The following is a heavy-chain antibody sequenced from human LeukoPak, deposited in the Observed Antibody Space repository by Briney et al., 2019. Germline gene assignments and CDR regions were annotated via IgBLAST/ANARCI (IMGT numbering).Heavy chain of an antibody. CDR2: ISSSSSYI. V-gene: IGHV3-21*01. D-gene: IGHD6-6*01. CDR3: ARDGGSSSGFDY. Sequence: GGSLRLSCAASGFTFSSYSMNWVRQAPGKGLEWVSSISSSSSYIYYADSVKGRFTISRDNAKNSLYLQMNSLRAEDTAVYYCARDGGSSSGFDYWGQGTPGHRLL. CDR1: GFTFSSYS. J-gene: IGHJ4*02.